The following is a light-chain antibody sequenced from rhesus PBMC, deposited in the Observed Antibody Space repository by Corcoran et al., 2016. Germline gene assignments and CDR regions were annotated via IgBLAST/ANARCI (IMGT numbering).Light chain of an antibody. Sequence: DIQMTQSPSSLSASVGDTVTITCRASQSISSWLDWYQQKPGKAPKLLIYKASSLQSGVPSRFSGSGSVTDFTLTISSLQTEDFAIYYCLQYSSSLTFGGGTKVEIK. J-gene: IGKJ4*01. V-gene: IGKV1-22*01. CDR2: KAS. CDR3: LQYSSSLT. CDR1: QSISSW.